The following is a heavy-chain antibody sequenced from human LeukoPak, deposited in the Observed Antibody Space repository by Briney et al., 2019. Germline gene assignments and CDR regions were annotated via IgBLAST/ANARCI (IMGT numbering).Heavy chain of an antibody. D-gene: IGHD2-2*02. V-gene: IGHV4-34*01. CDR3: AAVIGYRSSTSCYTRKMGAFDI. CDR1: DGSFSGYY. CDR2: LNHSGST. Sequence: PSETLSLTCAVYDGSFSGYYWSWIRQPPGKGLEWIGELNHSGSTNYNPSLKSRVTISVDTSKNQFSLNLSSVTAADTAVYYSAAVIGYRSSTSCYTRKMGAFDIWGQGTMVTVSS. J-gene: IGHJ3*02.